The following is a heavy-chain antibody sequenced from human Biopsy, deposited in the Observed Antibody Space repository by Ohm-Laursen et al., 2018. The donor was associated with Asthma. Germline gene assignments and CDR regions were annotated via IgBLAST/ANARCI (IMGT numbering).Heavy chain of an antibody. CDR1: GFTFSSYA. CDR2: ISGSGGST. D-gene: IGHD3-9*01. CDR3: AKDRDYDILTGPPGFDY. Sequence: SLRLSCTASGFTFSSYAMSWVHQAPGKGLEWVSAISGSGGSTYYADSVKGRFTISRDNSKNTLYLQMNSLRAEDTAVYYCAKDRDYDILTGPPGFDYWGQGTLVTVSS. J-gene: IGHJ4*02. V-gene: IGHV3-23*01.